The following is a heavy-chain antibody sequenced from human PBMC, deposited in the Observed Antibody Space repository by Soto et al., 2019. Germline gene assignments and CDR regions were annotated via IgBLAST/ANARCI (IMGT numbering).Heavy chain of an antibody. J-gene: IGHJ6*02. CDR3: ARCVTMVRGVIIPPDGMDV. Sequence: SETLSLTCTVSCGSISSGDYYWSWIRQPPGKGLEWIGYIYYSGSTYYNPSLKSRVTISVDTSKNQFSLKLSSVTAADTAVYYCARCVTMVRGVIIPPDGMDVWGQGTTVTVSS. V-gene: IGHV4-30-4*01. CDR1: CGSISSGDYY. CDR2: IYYSGST. D-gene: IGHD3-10*01.